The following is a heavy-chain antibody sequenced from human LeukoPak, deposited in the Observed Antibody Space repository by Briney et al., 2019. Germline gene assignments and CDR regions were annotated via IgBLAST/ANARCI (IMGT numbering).Heavy chain of an antibody. Sequence: SETLSLTCTVSGRSINNGYFWGWIRQPPGKGLEWIASIHHSGTASYDPSLESRVTISVDTSKNQFSLRLSSVTAADTAVYYCARDRGALGATVPAIFAVNFFDSWGQGTLGTVSS. J-gene: IGHJ4*02. CDR3: ARDRGALGATVPAIFAVNFFDS. CDR2: IHHSGTA. CDR1: GRSINNGYF. V-gene: IGHV4-38-2*02. D-gene: IGHD2-2*02.